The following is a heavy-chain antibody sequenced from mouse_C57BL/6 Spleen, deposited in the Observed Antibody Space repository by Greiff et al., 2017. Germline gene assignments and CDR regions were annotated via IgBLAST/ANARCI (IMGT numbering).Heavy chain of an antibody. V-gene: IGHV1-53*01. CDR2: INPSNGGT. J-gene: IGHJ1*03. D-gene: IGHD1-1*01. CDR1: GYTFTSYW. Sequence: QVQLQQPGTELVKPGASVKLSCKASGYTFTSYWMHWVKQRPGQGLEWIGNINPSNGGTNYNEKFKSKATLTVDKSSSTAYMQLSSLTSEDSAVYYCAREKMGYGTRYFDVWGTGTTVTVSS. CDR3: AREKMGYGTRYFDV.